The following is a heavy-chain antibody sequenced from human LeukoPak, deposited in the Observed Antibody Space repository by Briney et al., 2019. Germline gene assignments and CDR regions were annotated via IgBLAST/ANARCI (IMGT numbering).Heavy chain of an antibody. CDR2: INHRGST. J-gene: IGHJ3*02. V-gene: IGHV4-34*01. CDR1: GGSFSGYY. CDR3: ARRNERRAPGAFDI. Sequence: SDTLSLTCAVYGGSFSGYYWSWIRQPPGKGLEWIGEINHRGSTNHTPSLKSRVTISVDTSKNQISLKLSSVTAADTAVYYCARRNERRAPGAFDIWGQGTMVTVSS. D-gene: IGHD1-1*01.